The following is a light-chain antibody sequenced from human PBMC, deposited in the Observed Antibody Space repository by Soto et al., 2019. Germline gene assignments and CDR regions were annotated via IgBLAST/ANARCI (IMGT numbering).Light chain of an antibody. V-gene: IGKV3-15*01. J-gene: IGKJ1*01. CDR1: QSISISY. CDR2: GAS. CDR3: QQYNNWPRT. Sequence: EIVLTQTQVPLSLSHSPRATLSCRSSQSISISYLAWYQQRPGQAPRLLIYGASSRATGIPARFSGSGSGTEFTLTISSLQSEDFAVYYCQQYNNWPRTFGQGTNVAIK.